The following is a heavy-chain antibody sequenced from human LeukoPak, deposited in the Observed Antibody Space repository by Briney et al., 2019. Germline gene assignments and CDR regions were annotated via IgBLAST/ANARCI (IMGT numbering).Heavy chain of an antibody. CDR1: GGSISSGDYS. Sequence: SETLSLTCAVSGGSISSGDYSWSWIRQPPGKGLEWIGYIYHSGSTYYNPSLKSRVTISVDRSKNQFSLKLSSVTAADTAVYYCARVLLWFGDPSWFDPWGQGTLVTVSS. V-gene: IGHV4-30-2*01. CDR3: ARVLLWFGDPSWFDP. CDR2: IYHSGST. J-gene: IGHJ5*01. D-gene: IGHD3-10*01.